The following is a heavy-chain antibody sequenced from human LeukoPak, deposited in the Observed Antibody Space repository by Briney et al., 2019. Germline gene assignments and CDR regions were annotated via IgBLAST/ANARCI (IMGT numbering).Heavy chain of an antibody. V-gene: IGHV4-59*11. D-gene: IGHD2-21*02. CDR1: SGSISSHY. CDR2: IYYTGTT. Sequence: PSETLSLTCTVSSGSISSHYWSWIRHSPERGLEWIGFIYYTGTTRYNPSLRGRVTMSVDSSRNHFSLKLTSMTAADTALYYCARLLNNDNAGDPDTFDMWGQGTMVTVSS. CDR3: ARLLNNDNAGDPDTFDM. J-gene: IGHJ3*02.